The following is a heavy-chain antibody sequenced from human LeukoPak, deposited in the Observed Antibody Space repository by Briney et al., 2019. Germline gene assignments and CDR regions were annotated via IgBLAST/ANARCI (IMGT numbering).Heavy chain of an antibody. Sequence: SETPSLTCTVSGGSISSYYRSWIPPPPGKGLEWIGYIYYSGSTNYQPSLKSRVTISVDTSKNQFSLKLSSVTAADTAVYYCARHVVAVVGSWFDPWGQGTLVTVSS. J-gene: IGHJ5*02. CDR1: GGSISSYY. CDR3: ARHVVAVVGSWFDP. D-gene: IGHD6-19*01. V-gene: IGHV4-59*08. CDR2: IYYSGST.